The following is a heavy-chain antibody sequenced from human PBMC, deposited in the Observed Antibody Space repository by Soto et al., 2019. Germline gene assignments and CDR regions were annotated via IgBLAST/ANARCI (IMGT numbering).Heavy chain of an antibody. CDR1: GYTFTNYG. J-gene: IGHJ4*02. D-gene: IGHD3-16*01. Sequence: QVQLVQSGIEVKKPGASVKVSCKAMGYTFTNYGLSWVQQAPGEGLEWLGWISAYNGHTKYAHKVQDRVTLTTDTSASTAYLELRSLRSDDTAVYYCVRGDGGYFDQWGQGTLVLVSS. V-gene: IGHV1-18*01. CDR3: VRGDGGYFDQ. CDR2: ISAYNGHT.